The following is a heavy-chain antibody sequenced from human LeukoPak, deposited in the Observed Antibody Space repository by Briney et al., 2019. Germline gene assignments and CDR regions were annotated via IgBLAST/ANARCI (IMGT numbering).Heavy chain of an antibody. Sequence: SETLSLTCAVYGGSFSGYYWSWIRQPPGKGLEWIGEINHSGSTNYNPSLKSRVTISVDTSKNQFSLKLSSVTAADTAVYYCGRGRGDSRNGMDVWGQGTTVTVSS. CDR3: GRGRGDSRNGMDV. D-gene: IGHD6-13*01. CDR2: INHSGST. CDR1: GGSFSGYY. V-gene: IGHV4-34*01. J-gene: IGHJ6*02.